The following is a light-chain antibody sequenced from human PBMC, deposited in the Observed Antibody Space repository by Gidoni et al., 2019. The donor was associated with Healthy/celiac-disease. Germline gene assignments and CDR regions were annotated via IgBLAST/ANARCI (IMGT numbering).Light chain of an antibody. CDR3: QQRSNWPPLYT. Sequence: EIVLTQSPATLSLSPGERATLSCRASQSVSSYLAWYQQKPGQAPRLLIYDASNRATGIPAMFSGSVSGTDFTLTISSLEPEDFAVYYCQQRSNWPPLYTFXQXTKLEIK. CDR2: DAS. CDR1: QSVSSY. J-gene: IGKJ2*01. V-gene: IGKV3-11*01.